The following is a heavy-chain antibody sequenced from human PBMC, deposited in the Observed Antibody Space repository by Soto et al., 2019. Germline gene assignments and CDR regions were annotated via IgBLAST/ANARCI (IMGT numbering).Heavy chain of an antibody. CDR3: AKGGAGMVPRRPLDY. D-gene: IGHD3-10*01. CDR1: GFTFSSYA. V-gene: IGHV3-23*01. Sequence: EVQVLESGGGLVQPGGSLRLSCAVFGFTFSSYAMSWVRQAPGKGLEWVSGISGSGGSTYYADSVKGRFTISRDNSKNTLYLQMNSLRADDTAVYYGAKGGAGMVPRRPLDYWGQGTLVTVSS. CDR2: ISGSGGST. J-gene: IGHJ4*02.